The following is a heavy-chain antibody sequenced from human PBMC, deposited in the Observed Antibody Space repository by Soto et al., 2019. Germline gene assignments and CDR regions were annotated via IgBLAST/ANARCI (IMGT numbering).Heavy chain of an antibody. J-gene: IGHJ4*02. V-gene: IGHV3-74*01. Sequence: PGGSLRLSCAASGFTFSNDWMHWVRQAPGKGLVWVARIKYDGSATNYADSVQGRFTISRDNAESTVFLQMNSLIAEDTAVYYCARGRRRAYHLDYWGQGTPVTVSS. CDR2: IKYDGSAT. CDR1: GFTFSNDW. CDR3: ARGRRRAYHLDY.